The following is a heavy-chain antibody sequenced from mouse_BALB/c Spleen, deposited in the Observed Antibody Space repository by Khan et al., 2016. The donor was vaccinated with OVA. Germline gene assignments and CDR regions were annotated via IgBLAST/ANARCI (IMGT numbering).Heavy chain of an antibody. CDR2: ISYSDST. CDR3: ARGNDYGDYFDY. Sequence: EVQLQESGPGLVKPSQSLSLTCTVTGYSITSNYAWNWIRQFPGNKLEWMGYISYSDSTSYNPSLKSRISITRDTSQNQFFLQLNSVTTEDTATYFCARGNDYGDYFDYWGQGTTLTVSS. V-gene: IGHV3-2*02. D-gene: IGHD1-1*01. CDR1: GYSITSNYA. J-gene: IGHJ2*01.